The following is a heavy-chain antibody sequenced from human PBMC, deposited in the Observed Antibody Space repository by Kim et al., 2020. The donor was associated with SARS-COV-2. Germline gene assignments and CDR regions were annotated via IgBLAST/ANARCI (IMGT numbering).Heavy chain of an antibody. Sequence: GGSLRLSCAASGFTFSSYGMHWVRQAPGKGLEWVAVISYDGSNKYYADSVKGRFTISRDNSKNTLYLQMNSLRAEDTAVYYCAKDLRFLEWLLPFWGQGTLVTVSS. D-gene: IGHD3-3*01. CDR3: AKDLRFLEWLLPF. V-gene: IGHV3-30*18. J-gene: IGHJ4*02. CDR1: GFTFSSYG. CDR2: ISYDGSNK.